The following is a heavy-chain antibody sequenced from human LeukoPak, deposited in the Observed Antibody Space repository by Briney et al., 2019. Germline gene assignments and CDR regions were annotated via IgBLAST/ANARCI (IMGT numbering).Heavy chain of an antibody. V-gene: IGHV3-74*01. J-gene: IGHJ4*02. Sequence: SGGSLRLSCAASGFTLSSYWMHWVRQAPGKGLAWVSRINRDGSITNYAESVRGRFTISRDNARNTLDLQMNSLRADHTAVYYCVRDPFLSGDYWGLGTLVTVSS. D-gene: IGHD1-26*01. CDR2: INRDGSIT. CDR1: GFTLSSYW. CDR3: VRDPFLSGDY.